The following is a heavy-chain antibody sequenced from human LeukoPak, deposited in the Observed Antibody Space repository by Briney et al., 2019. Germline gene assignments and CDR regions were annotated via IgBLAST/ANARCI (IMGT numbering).Heavy chain of an antibody. CDR1: GFTFGDYA. V-gene: IGHV3-49*03. CDR2: IRSKAYGGTT. J-gene: IGHJ4*02. D-gene: IGHD4-23*01. CDR3: TTDYGGNSGVSG. Sequence: SLSLACTAAGFTFGDYAMSCFRQAQGQGLEWVGFIRSKAYGGTTEYAASVKGRFTISRDDSKSIAYLQMNSLKTEDTAVYYCTTDYGGNSGVSGWGQGTLVTVSS.